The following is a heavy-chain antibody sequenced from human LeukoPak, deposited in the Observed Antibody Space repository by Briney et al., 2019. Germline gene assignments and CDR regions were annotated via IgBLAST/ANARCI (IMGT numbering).Heavy chain of an antibody. J-gene: IGHJ4*02. D-gene: IGHD4-17*01. CDR3: ARRPVANYGDLYYFDY. Sequence: SETLSLTCTVSGGSISSYYWSWIRQPPGKGLEWIGYIYYSGSTNYNPSLKSRVTISVDTSKNQFSLKLSSVTAADTAVYYCARRPVANYGDLYYFDYWGQGTLVTVSS. CDR1: GGSISSYY. CDR2: IYYSGST. V-gene: IGHV4-59*12.